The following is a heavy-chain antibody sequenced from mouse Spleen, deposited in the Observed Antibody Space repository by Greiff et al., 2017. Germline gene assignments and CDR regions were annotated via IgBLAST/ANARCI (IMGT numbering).Heavy chain of an antibody. CDR1: GYTFTDYN. D-gene: IGHD4-1*01. CDR3: ARGTADWYFDV. V-gene: IGHV1S29*02. J-gene: IGHJ1*01. Sequence: EVQRVESGPELVKPGASVKISCKASGYTFTDYNMHWVKQSHGKSLEWIGYIYPYNGGTGYNQKFKSKATLTVDNSSSTAYMELRSLTSEDSAVYYCARGTADWYFDVWGAGTTVTVSS. CDR2: IYPYNGGT.